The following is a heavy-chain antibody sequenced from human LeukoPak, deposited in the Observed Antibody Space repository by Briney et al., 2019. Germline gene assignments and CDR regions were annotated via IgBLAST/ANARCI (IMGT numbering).Heavy chain of an antibody. Sequence: PGGSLRLSCAASGFTFSSYGMHWVRQAPGKGLEWVAVISYDGSNKYYADSVKGRFTISRDNSKNTLYLQMNSLRAGDTAVYYCAKDLFGSTSVLDYWGQGTLVTVSS. V-gene: IGHV3-30*18. CDR1: GFTFSSYG. J-gene: IGHJ4*02. D-gene: IGHD2-2*01. CDR2: ISYDGSNK. CDR3: AKDLFGSTSVLDY.